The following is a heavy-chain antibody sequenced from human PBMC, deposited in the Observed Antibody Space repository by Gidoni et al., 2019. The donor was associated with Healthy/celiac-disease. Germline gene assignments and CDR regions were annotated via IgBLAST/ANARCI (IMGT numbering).Heavy chain of an antibody. CDR2: IYYSGST. D-gene: IGHD3-22*01. Sequence: QVQLQESGPGLVKPSQTLALTCTVSGGSISSGAYYWSWIRQPPGKGLEWIGYIYYSGSTYYNPALKNRVTISVDTSKNQFSLKLSSVTAADTAVYYCARSDSSGYYAGYYYYGMDVWGQGTTVTVSS. CDR3: ARSDSSGYYAGYYYYGMDV. CDR1: GGSISSGAYY. V-gene: IGHV4-30-4*01. J-gene: IGHJ6*02.